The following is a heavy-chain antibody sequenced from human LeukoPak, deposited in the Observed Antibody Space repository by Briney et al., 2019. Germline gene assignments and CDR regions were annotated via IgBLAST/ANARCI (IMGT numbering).Heavy chain of an antibody. D-gene: IGHD3-10*01. Sequence: PSETLSLTCTVSGGSISSSSYSWGWIRQPPGKGLEWIGSIYYSGSTYYNPSLKSRVTISVDTSKNQFSLKLSSVTAADTAVYYCARHGGGRLLWFREPPPYFDYWGQGTLVTVSS. CDR2: IYYSGST. CDR3: ARHGGGRLLWFREPPPYFDY. J-gene: IGHJ4*02. CDR1: GGSISSSSYS. V-gene: IGHV4-39*01.